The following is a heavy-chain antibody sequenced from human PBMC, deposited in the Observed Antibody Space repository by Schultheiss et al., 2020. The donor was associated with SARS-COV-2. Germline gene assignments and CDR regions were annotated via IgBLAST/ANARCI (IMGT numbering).Heavy chain of an antibody. CDR3: TTDPWGVYDAFDI. J-gene: IGHJ3*02. D-gene: IGHD3-10*01. Sequence: GGSLRLSCAASGFTFSSYSMNWVRQAPGKGLVWVSSISSSSSYIYYADSVKGRFTISRDNAKNSLYLQMNSLKTEDTAVYYCTTDPWGVYDAFDIWGQGTMVTVSS. CDR1: GFTFSSYS. V-gene: IGHV3-21*03. CDR2: ISSSSSYI.